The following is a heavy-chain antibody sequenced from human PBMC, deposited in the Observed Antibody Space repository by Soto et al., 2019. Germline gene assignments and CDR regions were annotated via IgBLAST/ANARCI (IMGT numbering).Heavy chain of an antibody. CDR2: ISAYNGNT. Sequence: QVHLVQSGAEVKMPGASVKVSCKASGFTFTSYAFTSVRQAPGQGLEWMGWISAYNGNTNYARNFRGRVTMTTDSSTSTVYMELGSLTSDDTAVYFCARDFTGWPPDGVDSWGQGNLVSVSA. J-gene: IGHJ4*02. CDR3: ARDFTGWPPDGVDS. CDR1: GFTFTSYA. D-gene: IGHD3-16*01. V-gene: IGHV1-18*01.